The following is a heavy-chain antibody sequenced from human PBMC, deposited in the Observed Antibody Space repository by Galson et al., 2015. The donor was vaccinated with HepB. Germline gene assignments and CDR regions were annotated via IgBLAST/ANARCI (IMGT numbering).Heavy chain of an antibody. CDR3: AKDLNGRQLFPDVFDI. CDR2: ISGSGGST. J-gene: IGHJ3*02. V-gene: IGHV3-23*01. Sequence: SLRLSCAASGFTFSNYAMSWVRQAPGKGLEWVSNISGSGGSTYYADSVKGRITISRDNSKNTLYLLMNSLRAKDTAVYYCAKDLNGRQLFPDVFDIWGQGTMVTVSS. CDR1: GFTFSNYA. D-gene: IGHD6-13*01.